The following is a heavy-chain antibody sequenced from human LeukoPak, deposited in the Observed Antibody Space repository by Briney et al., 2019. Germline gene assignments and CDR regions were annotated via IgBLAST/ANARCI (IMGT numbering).Heavy chain of an antibody. V-gene: IGHV4-39*01. CDR3: ATPAYYYDSSGYPFISGAFDI. D-gene: IGHD3-22*01. CDR2: IYYSGST. J-gene: IGHJ3*02. Sequence: SETLSLTCTVSGGSISSSSYYWGWIRQPPGKGLEWIGSIYYSGSTYYNPSLKSRVTISVDTSKNQSSLKLSSVTAADTAVYYCATPAYYYDSSGYPFISGAFDIWGQGTMVTVSS. CDR1: GGSISSSSYY.